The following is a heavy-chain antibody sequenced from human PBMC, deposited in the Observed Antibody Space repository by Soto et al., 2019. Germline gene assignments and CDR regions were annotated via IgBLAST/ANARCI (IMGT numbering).Heavy chain of an antibody. Sequence: EVQLEESGGGSVQLGESLRVSCVASGFTFRNQWMHWVRQVPGKGLVWVCRINGDGTRASYADFVKGRFTISRDNDQNLLFLHLNSLRVDDTGVYPCARGGAAGSGDALDIWGHGTTVAVSS. V-gene: IGHV3-74*01. J-gene: IGHJ3*02. CDR2: INGDGTRA. D-gene: IGHD3-10*01. CDR3: ARGGAAGSGDALDI. CDR1: GFTFRNQW.